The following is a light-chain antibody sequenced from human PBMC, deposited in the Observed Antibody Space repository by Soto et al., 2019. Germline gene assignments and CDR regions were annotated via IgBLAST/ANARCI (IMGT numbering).Light chain of an antibody. J-gene: IGKJ3*01. CDR1: RGINNY. Sequence: DIQMTQSPSSLSASVGDRVTLTCRARRGINNYLAWYQQKPGQAPKLLIYSASTLQSGVSYRFSGDGSGTDFALTISSLQPEDVATYDCQQDSTAPPSFGPGTKVDL. CDR3: QQDSTAPPS. V-gene: IGKV1-27*01. CDR2: SAS.